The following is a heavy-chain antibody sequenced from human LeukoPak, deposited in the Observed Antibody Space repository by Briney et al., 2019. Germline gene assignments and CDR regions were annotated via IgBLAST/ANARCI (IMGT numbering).Heavy chain of an antibody. CDR1: GFTFSSYS. V-gene: IGHV3-48*01. J-gene: IGHJ6*02. D-gene: IGHD2-2*02. CDR2: ISSSSSTI. CDR3: ARDEVVPAAIPPGMDV. Sequence: GGSLRLSCAASGFTFSSYSMNWVRQAPGKGLEWVSYISSSSSTIYYADSVKGRFTISRDNSKNTLYLQMNSLRAEDTAVYYCARDEVVPAAIPPGMDVWGQGTTVTVSS.